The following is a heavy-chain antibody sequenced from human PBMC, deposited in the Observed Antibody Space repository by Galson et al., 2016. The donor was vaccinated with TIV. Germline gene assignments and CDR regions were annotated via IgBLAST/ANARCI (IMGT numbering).Heavy chain of an antibody. D-gene: IGHD3-10*01. CDR1: GLSLNTSGMR. Sequence: PALVKPTQTLTLTCTFSGLSLNTSGMRVSWIRQPPGKALEWLARIDWDDDKFYSTSLKSRLTTSKDTSKNQVALRMMNLDPEDTATYFCARSTARGACIDYWGQGTLVTVSS. CDR3: ARSTARGACIDY. CDR2: IDWDDDK. J-gene: IGHJ4*02. V-gene: IGHV2-70*04.